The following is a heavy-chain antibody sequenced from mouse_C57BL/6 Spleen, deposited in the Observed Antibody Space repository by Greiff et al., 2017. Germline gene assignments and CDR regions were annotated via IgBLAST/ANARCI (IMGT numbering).Heavy chain of an antibody. CDR1: GYTFTSYW. V-gene: IGHV1-64*01. D-gene: IGHD4-1*01. CDR2: IHPNSGST. J-gene: IGHJ2*01. CDR3: ARWVLGLDY. Sequence: QVQLQQPGAELVKPGASVKLSCKASGYTFTSYWMHWVKQRPGQGLEWIGMIHPNSGSTNYNEKFKSKAILTVDKSSSTAYMRLSSLTSEDSAVYYCARWVLGLDYWGQGTTLTVSS.